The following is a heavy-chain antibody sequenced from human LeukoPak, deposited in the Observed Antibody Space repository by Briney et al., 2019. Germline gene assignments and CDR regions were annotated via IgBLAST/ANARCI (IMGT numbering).Heavy chain of an antibody. CDR2: ISAYNGNT. CDR3: ARAPTTIKDKRYYFDY. J-gene: IGHJ4*02. Sequence: GASVKVSCKASGYTFTSYGISWVRQAPGQGLEWMGWISAYNGNTNDAQKLQGRLTMTTDTSTSTAYMELRSLRSDDTAVYYCARAPTTIKDKRYYFDYWGQGTLVTVSS. V-gene: IGHV1-18*01. CDR1: GYTFTSYG. D-gene: IGHD2-15*01.